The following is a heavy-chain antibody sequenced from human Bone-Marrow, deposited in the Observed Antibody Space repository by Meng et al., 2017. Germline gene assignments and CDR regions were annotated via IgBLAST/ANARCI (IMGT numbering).Heavy chain of an antibody. V-gene: IGHV4-4*02. Sequence: GELQVEGPGRWRPSGTLCLTCAVSGASISRRHWWGWVRQPPGKGLEWIGEIYHDGSTNYTPSLKSRVTISVDKSKNQFSLKLSSVTAADTAVYYCARAAYDIWSGYAPWGQGSLVTVSS. CDR3: ARAAYDIWSGYAP. J-gene: IGHJ5*02. D-gene: IGHD3-3*01. CDR1: GASISRRHW. CDR2: IYHDGST.